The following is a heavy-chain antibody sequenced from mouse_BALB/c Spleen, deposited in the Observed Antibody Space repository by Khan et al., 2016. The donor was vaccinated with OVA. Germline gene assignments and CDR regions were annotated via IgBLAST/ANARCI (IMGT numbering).Heavy chain of an antibody. V-gene: IGHV1-80*01. D-gene: IGHD2-14*01. CDR1: GYAFSSYL. CDR3: ARLGYWLAY. CDR2: IYPGDGNT. Sequence: QVQLQQSGAELVRPGSSVKISCKASGYAFSSYLMNWVKQRPGQGLEWIGQIYPGDGNTHYNGNFKGKATLTADKSSSTAYMQLSSLTSDDSAVYFCARLGYWLAYWGQGTLVTVSA. J-gene: IGHJ3*01.